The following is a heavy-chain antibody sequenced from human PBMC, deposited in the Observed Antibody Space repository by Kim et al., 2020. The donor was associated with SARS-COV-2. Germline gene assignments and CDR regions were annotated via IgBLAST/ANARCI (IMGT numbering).Heavy chain of an antibody. J-gene: IGHJ5*02. D-gene: IGHD3-10*01. CDR3: ARVGWFGLNWFDP. Sequence: ASVKVSCKASGYTFTGHYMHWVRQAPGQGLEWMGRINPNSGGTDYAQKFQGRVTMTRDTSMSTAYMELSRLRSDDTAVYYCARVGWFGLNWFDPWGQGTQVTVSS. CDR1: GYTFTGHY. V-gene: IGHV1-2*06. CDR2: INPNSGGT.